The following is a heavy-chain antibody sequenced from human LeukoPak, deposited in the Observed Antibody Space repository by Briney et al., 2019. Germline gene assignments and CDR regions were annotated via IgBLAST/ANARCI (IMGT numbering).Heavy chain of an antibody. CDR2: IYYSGST. CDR1: GGSISSYY. CDR3: ARATTDYDSSGYYPDYFDY. J-gene: IGHJ4*02. Sequence: SETLSLTCTVSGGSISSYYWSWIRQPPGKGLEWIGYIYYSGSTNYNPSLKSRVTISVDTSKNQFSLKLSSVTAADTAVYYCARATTDYDSSGYYPDYFDYWGQGTLVTVSS. D-gene: IGHD3-22*01. V-gene: IGHV4-59*08.